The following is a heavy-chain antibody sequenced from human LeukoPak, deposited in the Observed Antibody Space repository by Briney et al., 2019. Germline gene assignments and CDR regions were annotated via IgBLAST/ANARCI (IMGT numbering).Heavy chain of an antibody. CDR3: ARVPIVVVPGAQTYYFDY. CDR2: INTDESST. J-gene: IGHJ4*02. D-gene: IGHD2-2*01. Sequence: GGSLRLSCAASGFTFSNYWMHWVRQAPGKGLVWVSRINTDESSTSYADSVKGRFTISRDNAKNSLYLQMNSLRAEDTAVYYCARVPIVVVPGAQTYYFDYWGQGTLVTVSS. CDR1: GFTFSNYW. V-gene: IGHV3-74*01.